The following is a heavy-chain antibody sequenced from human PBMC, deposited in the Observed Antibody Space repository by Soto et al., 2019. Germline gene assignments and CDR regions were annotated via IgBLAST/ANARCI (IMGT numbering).Heavy chain of an antibody. D-gene: IGHD1-26*01. J-gene: IGHJ4*02. CDR2: INPSGGST. CDR3: ARDLGGRGGSYYAFDY. V-gene: IGHV1-46*03. CDR1: GYTFTNYY. Sequence: QVQLVQSGAEVKKPGASVKVSCKASGYTFTNYYIHWVRQAPGQGLEWMGIINPSGGSTTYAQTFQGRVTMTRDTSTSTVYMELSSLRSEDTAVYCCARDLGGRGGSYYAFDYWGQGTLVTVSS.